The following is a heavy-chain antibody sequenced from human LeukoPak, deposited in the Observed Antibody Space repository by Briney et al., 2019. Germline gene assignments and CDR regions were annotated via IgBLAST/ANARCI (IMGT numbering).Heavy chain of an antibody. Sequence: PGGSLRLSCAASGITFSSYSTNWVRQAPGKGLEWVSYISSSSTTIYYADSVKGRFTISRDNAKNSLFLQMNSLRDEDTAVYYCATSYSSGWNLFDYWGQGTLVTVSS. J-gene: IGHJ4*02. V-gene: IGHV3-48*02. CDR2: ISSSSTTI. CDR1: GITFSSYS. D-gene: IGHD6-19*01. CDR3: ATSYSSGWNLFDY.